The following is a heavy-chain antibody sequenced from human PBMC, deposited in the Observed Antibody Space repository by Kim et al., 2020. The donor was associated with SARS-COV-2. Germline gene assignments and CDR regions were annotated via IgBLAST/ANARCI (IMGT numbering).Heavy chain of an antibody. Sequence: GGSLRLSCAASGFGFSDYSLNWVRQAPGKGLEWISYTSYITRPGRTTFYADSVEGRFTVSRDNAKNALYLQMNSLRDEDTAMYYCARSVAGAPLYYGMDVWGQGTAVTVSS. V-gene: IGHV3-48*02. J-gene: IGHJ6*02. D-gene: IGHD6-19*01. CDR1: GFGFSDYS. CDR2: TSYITRPGRTT. CDR3: ARSVAGAPLYYGMDV.